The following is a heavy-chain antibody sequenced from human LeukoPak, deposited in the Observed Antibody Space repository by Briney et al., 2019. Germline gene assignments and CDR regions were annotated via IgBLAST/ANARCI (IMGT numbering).Heavy chain of an antibody. CDR1: GGTFSSYA. V-gene: IGHV1-69*13. CDR3: ARAFYPADSSSWVDAFDI. Sequence: GASVKVSCKASGGTFSSYAISWVRQAPGQGLEWMGGIIPIFGTANYAQKFQGRVTITADESTSTAYMALSSLRSEDTAVYYCARAFYPADSSSWVDAFDIWGQGTMVTVSS. CDR2: IIPIFGTA. J-gene: IGHJ3*02. D-gene: IGHD6-13*01.